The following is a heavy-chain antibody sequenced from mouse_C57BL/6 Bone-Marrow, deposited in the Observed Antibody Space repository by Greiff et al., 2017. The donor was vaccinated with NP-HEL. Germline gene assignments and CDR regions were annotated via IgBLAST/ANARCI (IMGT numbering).Heavy chain of an antibody. Sequence: EVMLVESGGGLVQPKGSLKLSCAASGFSFNTYAMNWVRQAPGKGLEWVARIRSKSNNYATYYADSVKDRFTISRDDSESMLYLQMNNLKTEDTAMYYCVRHAITGSWFAYWGQGTLVTVSA. CDR3: VRHAITGSWFAY. V-gene: IGHV10-1*01. CDR2: IRSKSNNYAT. J-gene: IGHJ3*01. CDR1: GFSFNTYA. D-gene: IGHD4-1*01.